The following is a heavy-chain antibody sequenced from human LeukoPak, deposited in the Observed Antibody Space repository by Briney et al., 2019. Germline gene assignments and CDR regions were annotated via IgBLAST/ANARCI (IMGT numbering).Heavy chain of an antibody. J-gene: IGHJ4*02. D-gene: IGHD1-1*01. CDR2: IYPGDSDT. Sequence: RGESLKISCKGSGYSFTNYWIGWVRQMPGKGLEWMGIIYPGDSDTRYSPSFQGQVTISADKSISTAYLQWSSLKASDTAMYYCARVETGRLWGDPLYYFDYWGQGTLVTVSS. V-gene: IGHV5-51*01. CDR3: ARVETGRLWGDPLYYFDY. CDR1: GYSFTNYW.